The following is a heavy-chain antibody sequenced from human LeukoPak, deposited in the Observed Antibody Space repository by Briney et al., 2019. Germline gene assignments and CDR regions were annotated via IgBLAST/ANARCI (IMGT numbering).Heavy chain of an antibody. J-gene: IGHJ4*02. CDR2: ISNRSSYI. D-gene: IGHD5-12*01. V-gene: IGHV3-21*01. Sequence: GGSLRLSCAASGFTFSSYSMNWVRQAPGKGLEWVSSISNRSSYIYYADSVKGRFTISRDNAKNSLYLQMNSLRAEDTAVYYCARGGRGYSGYEVDYWGQGTLVTVSS. CDR1: GFTFSSYS. CDR3: ARGGRGYSGYEVDY.